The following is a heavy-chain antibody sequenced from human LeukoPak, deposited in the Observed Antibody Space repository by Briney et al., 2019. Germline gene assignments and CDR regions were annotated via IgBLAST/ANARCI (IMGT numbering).Heavy chain of an antibody. CDR2: IYYSGST. J-gene: IGHJ3*02. CDR3: ASGYSGYDDAFDI. Sequence: SETLSLTCTVSGGSVSSGSYYWSWIRQPPGKGLEWIGYIYYSGSTNYNPSLKSRVTISVDTSKTQFSLKLSSVTAAATAVYYCASGYSGYDDAFDIWGQGTMVTVSS. V-gene: IGHV4-61*01. CDR1: GGSVSSGSYY. D-gene: IGHD5-12*01.